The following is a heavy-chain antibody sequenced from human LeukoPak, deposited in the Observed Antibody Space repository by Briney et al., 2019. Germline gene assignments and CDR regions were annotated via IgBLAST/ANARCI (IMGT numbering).Heavy chain of an antibody. V-gene: IGHV1-18*01. D-gene: IGHD3-22*01. Sequence: ASVKASCKASGYTFTSYGISWVRQAPGQGLEWMGWISAYNGNTNYAQKLQGRVTMTTDTSTSTAYMELRSLRSDDTAVYYCARERSTKYYYDSSGYYGIDDAFDIWGQGTMVTVSS. CDR2: ISAYNGNT. CDR3: ARERSTKYYYDSSGYYGIDDAFDI. J-gene: IGHJ3*02. CDR1: GYTFTSYG.